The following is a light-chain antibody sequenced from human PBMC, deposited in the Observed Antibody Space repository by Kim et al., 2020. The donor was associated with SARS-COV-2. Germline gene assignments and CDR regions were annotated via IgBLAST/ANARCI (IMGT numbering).Light chain of an antibody. CDR3: ATWDDSLNGWV. Sequence: GKRVTISCSGSSSNIGSNTINWYQQLPGTAPKLLIFSNTYRPSGVPDRFSGSKSGTSASLASSGLQAADEADYYCATWDDSLNGWVFGGGTQLTVL. V-gene: IGLV1-44*01. CDR2: SNT. J-gene: IGLJ2*01. CDR1: SSNIGSNT.